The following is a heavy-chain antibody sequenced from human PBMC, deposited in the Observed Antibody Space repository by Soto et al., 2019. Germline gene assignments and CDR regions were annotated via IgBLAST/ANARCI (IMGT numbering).Heavy chain of an antibody. Sequence: GGSLRLSCAASGFTFSSYWMHWVRQAPEMGLEWVSRINGNGSSTSYADSVKGRFTITSDNSKNTLYLQMNSLRAEDTAVYYCAKDRLGVEEFDPWGQGTLVTVSS. J-gene: IGHJ5*02. CDR3: AKDRLGVEEFDP. V-gene: IGHV3-74*01. D-gene: IGHD6-19*01. CDR2: INGNGSST. CDR1: GFTFSSYW.